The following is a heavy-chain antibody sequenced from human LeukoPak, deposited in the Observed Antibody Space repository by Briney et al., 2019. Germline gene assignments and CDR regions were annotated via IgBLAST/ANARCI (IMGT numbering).Heavy chain of an antibody. J-gene: IGHJ3*02. D-gene: IGHD6-13*01. CDR2: ISAYNGNT. CDR3: ARQYSSSWYPGGAFDI. CDR1: GYTFTSYG. Sequence: GASVKVSCKASGYTFTSYGISWVRQAPGQGLEWMGWISAYNGNTNYAQKLQGRVTMTTDTSTSTAYMELRSLRSDDTAVYYCARQYSSSWYPGGAFDIWGQGTMVTVSS. V-gene: IGHV1-18*01.